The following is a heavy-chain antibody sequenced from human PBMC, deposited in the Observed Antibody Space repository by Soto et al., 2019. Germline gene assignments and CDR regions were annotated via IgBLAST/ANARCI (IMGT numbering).Heavy chain of an antibody. V-gene: IGHV3-23*01. CDR3: AKSLSASPNYFFDY. Sequence: GGSLRLSCAASGFPFSSYAMTWVRQVPGKGLEWVSGISGSGGLTYYADSVQGRFTISRDNSKNTLYLQMNSLRADDTAVYYCAKSLSASPNYFFDYWGQGTVVTVSS. CDR1: GFPFSSYA. J-gene: IGHJ4*02. D-gene: IGHD1-1*01. CDR2: ISGSGGLT.